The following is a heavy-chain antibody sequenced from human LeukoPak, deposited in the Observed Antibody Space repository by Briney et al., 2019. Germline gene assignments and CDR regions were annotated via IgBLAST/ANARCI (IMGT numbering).Heavy chain of an antibody. D-gene: IGHD6-6*01. CDR2: LNPSGGST. Sequence: ASVKVSCKASGYSFTSYDIHWVRQAPGQGLEWMGILNPSGGSTIYAQKFQGRVTMTRDMSTSTVYMELSSLRSEDTAVYYCARGDYSSSSVFDYWGQGTLVTVSS. J-gene: IGHJ4*02. CDR1: GYSFTSYD. CDR3: ARGDYSSSSVFDY. V-gene: IGHV1-46*01.